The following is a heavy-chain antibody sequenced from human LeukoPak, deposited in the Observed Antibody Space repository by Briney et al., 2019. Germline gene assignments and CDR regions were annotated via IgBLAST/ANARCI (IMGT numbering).Heavy chain of an antibody. V-gene: IGHV3-30-3*01. J-gene: IGHJ4*02. Sequence: TGGSLRLSCAASGFTFSSYAMHWVRQAPGKGLEWVAVISYDGSNKYYADSVKGRFTISRDNSKSTLYLQMNSLRAEDTAVYYCARDSVGATNYFDYWGQGTLVTVSS. CDR1: GFTFSSYA. D-gene: IGHD1-26*01. CDR3: ARDSVGATNYFDY. CDR2: ISYDGSNK.